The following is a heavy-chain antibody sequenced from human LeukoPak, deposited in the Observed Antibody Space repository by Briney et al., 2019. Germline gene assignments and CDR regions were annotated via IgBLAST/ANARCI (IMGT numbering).Heavy chain of an antibody. CDR1: GYTFTSYG. Sequence: AAVKVSCKASGYTFTSYGISWVRQAPGQGREWMGWISAYNGNTNYAQKLQGTVTMTTDTSTSTAYMELRSLRSDDTAVYYCARDNYDSSGYYHINLTYYYYGMDVWGQGTTVTVSS. CDR3: ARDNYDSSGYYHINLTYYYYGMDV. J-gene: IGHJ6*02. V-gene: IGHV1-18*01. D-gene: IGHD3-22*01. CDR2: ISAYNGNT.